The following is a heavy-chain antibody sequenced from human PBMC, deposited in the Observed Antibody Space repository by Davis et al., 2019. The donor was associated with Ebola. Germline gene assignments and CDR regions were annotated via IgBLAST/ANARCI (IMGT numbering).Heavy chain of an antibody. J-gene: IGHJ5*02. Sequence: SETLSLTCTVSGSSISRGYYWGWIRTPPGKGLEWIGSTFHSGSPYYNPSLKSRVTISVDTSKNQFSLKLSSVTAADTAVYYCAREVGVVVRFDPWGQGTLVIVSS. V-gene: IGHV4-38-2*02. CDR1: GSSISRGYY. CDR2: TFHSGSP. CDR3: AREVGVVVRFDP. D-gene: IGHD3-3*01.